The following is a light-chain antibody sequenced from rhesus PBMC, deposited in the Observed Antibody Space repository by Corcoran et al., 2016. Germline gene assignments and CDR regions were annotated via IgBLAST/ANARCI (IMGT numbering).Light chain of an antibody. CDR1: QTISSY. CDR3: QQHNSHP. J-gene: IGKJ4*01. V-gene: IGKV1-44*01. Sequence: DIQMTQSPSSLSASVGDRVTITCRASQTISSYLAWYQQKPGKVPKLLIYAASSLESGVPSRFSGSGSETDFTLTSSSLQPEDFATYYCQQHNSHPFGGGTKVEIK. CDR2: AAS.